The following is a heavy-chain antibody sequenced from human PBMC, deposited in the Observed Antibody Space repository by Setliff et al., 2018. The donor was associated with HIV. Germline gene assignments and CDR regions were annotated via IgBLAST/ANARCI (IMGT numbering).Heavy chain of an antibody. V-gene: IGHV1-8*02. Sequence: ASVKVSCKASGYTFTSYGISWVRQAPGQGLEWMGIINPSGGSTSYAQKFQGRVTMTRNTSISTAYMELSSLRFEDTAVYYCARGSPTAGDYWGQGQWSPSPQ. CDR3: ARGSPTAGDY. CDR2: INPSGGST. CDR1: GYTFTSYG. J-gene: IGHJ4*02.